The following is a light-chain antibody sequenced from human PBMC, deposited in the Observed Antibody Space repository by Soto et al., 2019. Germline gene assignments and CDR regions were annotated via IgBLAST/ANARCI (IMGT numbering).Light chain of an antibody. CDR2: SNN. CDR1: RSNIGSNP. CDR3: AAWDDSLYGRV. Sequence: QSVLTQPPSASGTPGQRVTISCSGSRSNIGSNPVNWYQQLPGTAPKLVIDSNNQRPSGVPDRFSGSRSGTSASLAISGLKSEDEADYYCAAWDDSLYGRVFGTGTKLTVL. J-gene: IGLJ1*01. V-gene: IGLV1-44*01.